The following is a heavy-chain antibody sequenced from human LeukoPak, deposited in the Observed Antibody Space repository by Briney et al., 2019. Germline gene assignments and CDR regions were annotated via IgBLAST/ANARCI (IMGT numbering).Heavy chain of an antibody. CDR3: ARSRYGYNDY. D-gene: IGHD5-18*01. CDR2: IYYSGST. J-gene: IGHJ4*02. V-gene: IGHV4-39*07. CDR1: GGSISSSGYY. Sequence: SETLSLTCTVSGGSISSSGYYRGWIRQPPGKGLEWIGTIYYSGSTYYNPSLKSRVTMSVDTSKNQFSLKLSSVTAADTAVYYCARSRYGYNDYWGQGTLVTVSS.